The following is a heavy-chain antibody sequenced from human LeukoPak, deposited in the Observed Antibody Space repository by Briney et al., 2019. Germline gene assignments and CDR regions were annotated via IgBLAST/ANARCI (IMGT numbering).Heavy chain of an antibody. CDR2: ISYDGSNK. V-gene: IGHV3-30*18. Sequence: GGSLRLSCAASGFTFSSYGMHWVRQAPGKGLEWVAVISYDGSNKYYADSVKSRFTISRDNSKNTLYLQMNSLRAEDTAVYYCAKDGTYYDFWSGYPKSRFDYWGQGTLVTVSS. J-gene: IGHJ4*02. CDR1: GFTFSSYG. D-gene: IGHD3-3*01. CDR3: AKDGTYYDFWSGYPKSRFDY.